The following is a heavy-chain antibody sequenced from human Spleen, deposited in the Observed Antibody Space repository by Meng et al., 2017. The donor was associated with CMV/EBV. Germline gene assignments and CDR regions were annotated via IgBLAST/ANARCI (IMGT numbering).Heavy chain of an antibody. CDR1: GGSFSGYY. CDR3: ARVVGGATYGY. J-gene: IGHJ4*02. D-gene: IGHD1-26*01. CDR2: INHSGST. V-gene: IGHV4-34*01. Sequence: LTCAVYGGSFSGYYWSWIRQPPGKGLEWIGEINHSGSTNYNPSLKSRVTISVDTSKNQFSLKLSSVTAADTAVYYCARVVGGATYGYWGQGTLVTVSS.